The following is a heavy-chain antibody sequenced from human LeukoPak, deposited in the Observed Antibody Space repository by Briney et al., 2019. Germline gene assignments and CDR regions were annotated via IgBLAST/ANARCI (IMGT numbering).Heavy chain of an antibody. CDR1: GFTFSSYA. CDR3: AKDPRRNYYDSSGYLVY. CDR2: ISSSGGST. D-gene: IGHD3-22*01. Sequence: PGGSLRLSCAASGFTFSSYAMNWVRQAPGKGLEWVSAISSSGGSTYYADSVKGRFTISRDNSKSTLYLQMNSLGAEDTAVYYCAKDPRRNYYDSSGYLVYWGQGTLVTVSS. V-gene: IGHV3-23*01. J-gene: IGHJ4*02.